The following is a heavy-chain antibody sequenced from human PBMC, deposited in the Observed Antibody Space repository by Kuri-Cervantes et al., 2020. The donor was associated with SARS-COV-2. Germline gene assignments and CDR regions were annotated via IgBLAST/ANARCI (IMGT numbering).Heavy chain of an antibody. CDR1: GFTFSSYS. Sequence: ETLSLTCAASGFTFSSYSMNWVRQAPGKGLEWVSSISSSSSYIYYADSVKGRFTISRDNAKNSLYLQMNSLRAEDTAVYYCARLIFPLQGWFDPWGQGTLVTVSS. J-gene: IGHJ5*01. CDR2: ISSSSSYI. V-gene: IGHV3-21*01. D-gene: IGHD3-9*01. CDR3: ARLIFPLQGWFDP.